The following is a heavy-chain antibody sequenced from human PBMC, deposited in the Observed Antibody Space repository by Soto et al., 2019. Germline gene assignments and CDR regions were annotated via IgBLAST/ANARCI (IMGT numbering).Heavy chain of an antibody. D-gene: IGHD3-22*01. J-gene: IGHJ4*02. V-gene: IGHV1-2*02. Sequence: SLKVSCKGSGYTFNVYYIQCVRQAPGQGIEWMGWINPISGGTNYAQKFQGRVTMTRDTSIATVYMDLSRLRSDDTAVYYCARNYYDSSDRDYLDYWGQGTLVTVSS. CDR1: GYTFNVYY. CDR3: ARNYYDSSDRDYLDY. CDR2: INPISGGT.